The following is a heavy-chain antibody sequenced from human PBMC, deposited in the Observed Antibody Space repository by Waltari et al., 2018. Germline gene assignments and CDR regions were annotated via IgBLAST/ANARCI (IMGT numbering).Heavy chain of an antibody. V-gene: IGHV3-23*01. J-gene: IGHJ4*02. Sequence: EVQLLESGAGLVQPGGSLRLPCAASGFTFRSYPMSGVRQAPGKGVYWVSAISNSGGSTYYADSMKGRFTISRDNSKNTLYLQMNSLRAEDTAVYYCAKMTYSNYGRDDYWGQGTLVTVSS. D-gene: IGHD4-4*01. CDR2: ISNSGGST. CDR3: AKMTYSNYGRDDY. CDR1: GFTFRSYP.